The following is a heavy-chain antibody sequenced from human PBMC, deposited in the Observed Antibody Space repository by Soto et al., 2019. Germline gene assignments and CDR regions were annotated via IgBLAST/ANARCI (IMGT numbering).Heavy chain of an antibody. CDR1: GYTFSDVD. CDR3: ARGNPSNYAGFDV. Sequence: QAHLEQSAAEVKRPGASVKVSCNASGYTFSDVDINWLRQASGQGPEWLGWMNAKSGDTFFAHRFLGKFNMTWDTSLSTAIMEVGCLTSDATAMYYCARGNPSNYAGFDVWGQGTTVAVCS. D-gene: IGHD3-16*01. J-gene: IGHJ6*02. CDR2: MNAKSGDT. V-gene: IGHV1-8*01.